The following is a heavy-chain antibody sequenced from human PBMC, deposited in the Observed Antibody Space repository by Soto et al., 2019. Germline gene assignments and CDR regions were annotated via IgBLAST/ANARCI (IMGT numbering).Heavy chain of an antibody. CDR2: IIPIFGTA. CDR3: ARATYYYDSSGYYDADY. J-gene: IGHJ4*02. Sequence: SVKVSCKASGGTFSSYAISWVRQAPGQGLEWMGGIIPIFGTANYAQKFQGRVTITADESTSTAYMELSSLRSEDTAVYYCARATYYYDSSGYYDADYWGQGTLVTVSS. CDR1: GGTFSSYA. V-gene: IGHV1-69*13. D-gene: IGHD3-22*01.